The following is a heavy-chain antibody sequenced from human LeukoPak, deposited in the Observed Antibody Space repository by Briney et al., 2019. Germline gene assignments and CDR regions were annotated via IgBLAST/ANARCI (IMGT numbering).Heavy chain of an antibody. V-gene: IGHV1-8*01. Sequence: ASVKVSCKASGYTFTSYDINWVRQATGQGLEWMGWMNPNSGNTGYAQKFQGRVTMTRNTSISTAYMELSSLRSEDTAVYYCARGPYYDILTGYYHYYYYGMDVWGQGTTVTVSS. D-gene: IGHD3-9*01. CDR3: ARGPYYDILTGYYHYYYYGMDV. J-gene: IGHJ6*02. CDR1: GYTFTSYD. CDR2: MNPNSGNT.